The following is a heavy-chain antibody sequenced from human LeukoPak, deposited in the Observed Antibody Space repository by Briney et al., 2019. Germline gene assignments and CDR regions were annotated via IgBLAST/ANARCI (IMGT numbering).Heavy chain of an antibody. CDR3: AGVGGSSTSRSGAFDI. CDR2: INHSGST. Sequence: SETLSLTCAVYGGSFSNYYWSWIRQPPGKGLEWIGEINHSGSTNYNPSLKSRVTISVDTSKNQFSLKLSSVTAADTAVYYCAGVGGSSTSRSGAFDIWGQGAMVTVSS. D-gene: IGHD2-2*01. J-gene: IGHJ3*02. CDR1: GGSFSNYY. V-gene: IGHV4-34*01.